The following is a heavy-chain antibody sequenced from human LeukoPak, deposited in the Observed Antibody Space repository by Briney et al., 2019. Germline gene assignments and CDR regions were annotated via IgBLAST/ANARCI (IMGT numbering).Heavy chain of an antibody. CDR2: INHSGST. J-gene: IGHJ5*02. CDR3: ARGLDP. V-gene: IGHV4-34*01. Sequence: SETLSLTCAVYGGSFSGYYWSWIRQPPGKGLEWIGEINHSGSTNYNPSLKSRVTISVDTSKNQFSLKLSSVTATDTAVYYCARGLDPWGQGTLVTVSS. CDR1: GGSFSGYY.